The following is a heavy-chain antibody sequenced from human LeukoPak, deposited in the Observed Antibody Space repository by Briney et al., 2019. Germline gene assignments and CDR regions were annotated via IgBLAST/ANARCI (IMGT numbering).Heavy chain of an antibody. J-gene: IGHJ3*02. CDR2: ISAYNGYT. D-gene: IGHD6-19*01. V-gene: IGHV1-18*01. CDR3: ARAGWYELPRYAFDI. Sequence: ASVKVSCKASGYTFTSYGISWVRQAPGQGLEWMGWISAYNGYTNYAQKLQGRVTITADTSTSTAYMDLRSLRSDDTAVYYCARAGWYELPRYAFDIWGQGTMVTVSS. CDR1: GYTFTSYG.